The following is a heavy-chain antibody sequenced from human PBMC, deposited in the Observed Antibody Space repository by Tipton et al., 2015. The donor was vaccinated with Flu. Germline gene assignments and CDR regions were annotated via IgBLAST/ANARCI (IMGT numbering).Heavy chain of an antibody. CDR3: AREEIAASYYYDSSGYTNYFDS. V-gene: IGHV4-61*02. CDR2: VHSSGRT. Sequence: TLSLTCTVSGGSIRSGSFYWSWIRQPAGKGLEWIGRVHSSGRTKYHPSLGRRVTLSMDTSRSQFSLKVKSVTAADTAVYYCAREEIAASYYYDSSGYTNYFDSWGQGTLVTVSS. CDR1: GGSIRSGSFY. J-gene: IGHJ4*02. D-gene: IGHD3-22*01.